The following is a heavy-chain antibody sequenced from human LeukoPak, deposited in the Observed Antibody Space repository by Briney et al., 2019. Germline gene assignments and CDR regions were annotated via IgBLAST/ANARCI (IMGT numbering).Heavy chain of an antibody. CDR3: ASEHWYGDY. CDR2: IYYSGST. D-gene: IGHD6-13*01. V-gene: IGHV4-39*01. J-gene: IGHJ4*02. Sequence: PSETLSLTCTVSGSSISSSSYYWGWIRQPPGKGVEWIGSIYYSGSTYYNPSLKSRVTISVDTSKNQFSLKLSSVTAADTAVYYCASEHWYGDYWGQGTLVTVSS. CDR1: GSSISSSSYY.